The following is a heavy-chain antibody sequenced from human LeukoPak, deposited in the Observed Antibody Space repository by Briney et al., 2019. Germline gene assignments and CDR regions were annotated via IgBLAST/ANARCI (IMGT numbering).Heavy chain of an antibody. V-gene: IGHV3-23*01. CDR2: IGAGTGAVA. D-gene: IGHD3-3*02. J-gene: IGHJ4*02. CDR3: AKDCEVAIYGAFDY. CDR1: GVTVSNYA. Sequence: GGSLRLSCAASGVTVSNYAVRWVRHAPGKGLELVSAIGAGTGAVAIYADSVKGRFTISRDNSKNTLYLQMNSLRGEDTAVYYCAKDCEVAIYGAFDYWGQGTLVTVSS.